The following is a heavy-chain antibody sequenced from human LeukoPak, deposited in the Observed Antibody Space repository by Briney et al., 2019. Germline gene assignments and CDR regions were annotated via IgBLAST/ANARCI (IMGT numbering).Heavy chain of an antibody. Sequence: GGSLRLPCAASGFTFSSYAMSWVRQAPGKGLEWVSAISGSGGSTYYADSVKGRFTISRDNSKNTLYLQMNSLRAEDTAVYYCAKDVNLGYCSSTSCFLRYFDWLLPGGWGQGTLVTVSS. CDR1: GFTFSSYA. CDR3: AKDVNLGYCSSTSCFLRYFDWLLPGG. CDR2: ISGSGGST. V-gene: IGHV3-23*01. D-gene: IGHD2-2*01. J-gene: IGHJ4*02.